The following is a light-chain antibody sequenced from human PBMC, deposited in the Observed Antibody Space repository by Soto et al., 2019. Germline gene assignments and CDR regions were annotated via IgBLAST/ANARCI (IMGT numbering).Light chain of an antibody. CDR3: QQHNNRPPFT. Sequence: EIVMTQSPATLSVSPGERATLSCRASQSVSSNLAWYQQKPGQAPRLLIYGASTRATGIPARFSGSGSGTEFTLTISSLQSEDFAVYYCQQHNNRPPFTFGPGTKVDIK. J-gene: IGKJ3*01. CDR2: GAS. V-gene: IGKV3-15*01. CDR1: QSVSSN.